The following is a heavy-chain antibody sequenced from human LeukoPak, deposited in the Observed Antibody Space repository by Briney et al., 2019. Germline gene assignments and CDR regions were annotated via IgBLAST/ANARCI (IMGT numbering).Heavy chain of an antibody. CDR2: INHSGST. V-gene: IGHV4-34*01. J-gene: IGHJ4*02. CDR1: GGSFSGYY. D-gene: IGHD3-3*01. Sequence: PSETLSLTCAVYGGSFSGYYWSWIRQPPGKGLEWIGEINHSGSTNYNPSLKSRVTISVDTSKNQLSLKLSSVTAADTAVYYCAWLDFGANNPTSRPDYWGQGTLVTVSS. CDR3: AWLDFGANNPTSRPDY.